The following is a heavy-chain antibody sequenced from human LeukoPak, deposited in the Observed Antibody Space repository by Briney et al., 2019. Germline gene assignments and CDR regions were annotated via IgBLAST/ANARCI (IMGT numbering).Heavy chain of an antibody. D-gene: IGHD4-17*01. CDR1: GYSFTNYW. CDR3: ARPGAGNGDYRDATHI. Sequence: GKSLKISCKGSGYSFTNYWIGWVRQMPGKGLEWMGIIYPGDSDTRYSPPFQGQVTISVDKSISTAYLQWSSLKASDTAMYYCARPGAGNGDYRDATHIWGQGIMVTVSS. J-gene: IGHJ3*02. V-gene: IGHV5-51*01. CDR2: IYPGDSDT.